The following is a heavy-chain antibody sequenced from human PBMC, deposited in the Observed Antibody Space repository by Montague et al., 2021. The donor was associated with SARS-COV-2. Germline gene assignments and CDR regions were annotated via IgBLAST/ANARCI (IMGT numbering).Heavy chain of an antibody. D-gene: IGHD4-17*01. CDR3: ARGPKMYGELADY. J-gene: IGHJ4*02. V-gene: IGHV4-39*01. CDR2: FYYSGNT. CDR1: GGSVRSSNDC. Sequence: SETLSLTCTVSGGSVRSSNDCWGWIRQPPGRGLEWIANFYYSGNTYYSPSLKSRVTISVDTSNNQFSLRLSSVTAADTAVYYCARGPKMYGELADYWGQGTLVTVSS.